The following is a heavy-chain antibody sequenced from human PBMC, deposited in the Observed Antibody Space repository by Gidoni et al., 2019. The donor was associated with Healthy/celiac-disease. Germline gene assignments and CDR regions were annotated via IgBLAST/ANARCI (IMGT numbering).Heavy chain of an antibody. J-gene: IGHJ6*02. CDR1: GFTFSRYP. D-gene: IGHD3-10*01. V-gene: IGHV3-23*01. CDR3: AKDYYGSGSYQDREEYYYYYGMDV. Sequence: EVQLLESGGGLVRPGGSLRLCGAASGFTFSRYPLSWVIQSPGKGLEWVSAISGSGSSTYYADSVKGRFTISRDNSKNTLYLQMNSLRAEDTAVYYCAKDYYGSGSYQDREEYYYYYGMDVWGQGTTVTVSS. CDR2: ISGSGSST.